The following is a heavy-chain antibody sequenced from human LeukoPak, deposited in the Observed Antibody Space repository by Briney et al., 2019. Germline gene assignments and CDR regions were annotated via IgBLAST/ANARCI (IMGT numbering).Heavy chain of an antibody. J-gene: IGHJ3*01. CDR1: GGSVRSYF. Sequence: PSETLSLTCTVSGGSVRSYFWTWIRQPAGRGLEWVGLIYTRGRTNYNLSLKSQVTISADDSKNQFSLKLNSVTAADTAVYYCARVGGASSTLTTFDVWGQGTVVTVSS. D-gene: IGHD2-21*01. CDR3: ARVGGASSTLTTFDV. CDR2: IYTRGRT. V-gene: IGHV4-4*07.